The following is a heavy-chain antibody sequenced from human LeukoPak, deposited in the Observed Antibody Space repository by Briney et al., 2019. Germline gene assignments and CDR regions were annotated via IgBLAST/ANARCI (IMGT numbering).Heavy chain of an antibody. CDR2: ISYDGTNK. D-gene: IGHD2-15*01. Sequence: GGSLRLSCAASGFTFSSYAMSWVRQAPGKGLEWVAVISYDGTNKYYADSVKGRFTISRDNSKNTLYLQMNSLRAEDTAVYYCAKVENYYCSGGSCYVFDYWGQGTLVTVSS. V-gene: IGHV3-30*18. CDR1: GFTFSSYA. J-gene: IGHJ4*02. CDR3: AKVENYYCSGGSCYVFDY.